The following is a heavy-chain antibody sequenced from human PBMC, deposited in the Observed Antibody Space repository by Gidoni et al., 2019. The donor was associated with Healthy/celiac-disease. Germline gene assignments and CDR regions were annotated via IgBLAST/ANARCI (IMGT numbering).Heavy chain of an antibody. J-gene: IGHJ6*02. CDR3: ARGRYPIHYGMDV. D-gene: IGHD2-21*01. V-gene: IGHV4-34*01. Sequence: QVQLQQWGAGLLKPSDTLSLTCAVYGGSFSGYYWSWIRQPPGKGLEWIGEINHSGSTNYHPSLKSRVTISVDTSKNQFSLKLSSVTAADTAVYYCARGRYPIHYGMDVWGQGTTVTVSS. CDR2: INHSGST. CDR1: GGSFSGYY.